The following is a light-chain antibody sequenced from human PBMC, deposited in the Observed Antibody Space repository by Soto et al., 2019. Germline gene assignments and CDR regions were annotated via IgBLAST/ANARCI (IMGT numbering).Light chain of an antibody. J-gene: IGKJ1*01. V-gene: IGKV1-39*01. CDR1: QSISSW. CDR3: QQSYSTTGT. Sequence: DIQMTQSPSTLSASVGDRVTITCRASQSISSWLAWYQQKPGKAPKLLIYSASSLQSGVPSRFSGSGSGTDFSLTISSLQPEDFATYYCQQSYSTTGTFGQGTKVDIK. CDR2: SAS.